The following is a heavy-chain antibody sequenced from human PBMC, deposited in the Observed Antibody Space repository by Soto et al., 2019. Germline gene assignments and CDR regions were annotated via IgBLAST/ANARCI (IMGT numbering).Heavy chain of an antibody. V-gene: IGHV4-30-2*01. Sequence: KTSETLSLTCTVSGGSISSGDYYWSWIRQPPGKGLEWVGSIYHSGSTYNNPSLKSRVTISVDRSMNQFSLKLSSVTAADTAVYYCARVATHCGGDCLDYWGQGTLVTVSS. CDR3: ARVATHCGGDCLDY. D-gene: IGHD2-21*02. J-gene: IGHJ4*02. CDR2: IYHSGST. CDR1: GGSISSGDYY.